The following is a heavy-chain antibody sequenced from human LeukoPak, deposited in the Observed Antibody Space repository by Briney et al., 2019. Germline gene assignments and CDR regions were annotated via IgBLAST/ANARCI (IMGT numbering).Heavy chain of an antibody. CDR2: IKHSTST. Sequence: SPTLSLTCAVEGGSFGVYYGSWSSQPPGKGREWGGEIKHSTSTNYNPSPQSRVTISVDKSKNKFSLTLSSVTCADPALSCFARLPRMVEATALFDYWGQGGLVTVSS. V-gene: IGHV4-34*01. CDR3: ARLPRMVEATALFDY. D-gene: IGHD2-15*01. CDR1: GGSFGVYY. J-gene: IGHJ4*02.